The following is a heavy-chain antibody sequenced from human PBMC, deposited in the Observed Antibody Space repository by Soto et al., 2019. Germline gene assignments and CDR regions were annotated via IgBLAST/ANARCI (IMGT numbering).Heavy chain of an antibody. Sequence: QVQLQESGPGLVKPSQTLSLTCTVSGGSISSGGYYWSWIRQHPGKGLEWIGYIYYSGSTYYNPPLKSRVTISVDTSKNQFSLKLSSVTAADTAVYYCARNPYDFWSGYPHQYFDYWGQGTLVTVSS. CDR2: IYYSGST. V-gene: IGHV4-31*03. D-gene: IGHD3-3*01. J-gene: IGHJ4*02. CDR1: GGSISSGGYY. CDR3: ARNPYDFWSGYPHQYFDY.